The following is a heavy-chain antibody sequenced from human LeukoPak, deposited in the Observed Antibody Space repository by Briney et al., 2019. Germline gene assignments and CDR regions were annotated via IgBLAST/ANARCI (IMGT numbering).Heavy chain of an antibody. CDR1: GFTFSNYT. CDR3: ARAYSSPNWFDP. J-gene: IGHJ5*02. CDR2: ISSSSTYI. Sequence: GGSLRLSCAASGFTFSNYTMNWVRQAPGKGLEWVSSISSSSTYIYYADSVKGRFTISRDNAKNSLYLQMNSLRAEDTAVYYCARAYSSPNWFDPWGQGTLVSVSS. V-gene: IGHV3-21*04. D-gene: IGHD6-13*01.